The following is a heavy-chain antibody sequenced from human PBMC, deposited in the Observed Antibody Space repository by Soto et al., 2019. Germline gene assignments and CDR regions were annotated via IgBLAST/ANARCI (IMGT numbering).Heavy chain of an antibody. Sequence: ASVKVSCKASGYTFTGYYMHWVRQAPGQGLEWMGWINPNSGGTNYAQKFQGRVTMTRDTSISTAYMELSRLRSDDTAVYYCARAPNPYSSSSEFDYWGQGTLVTVSS. CDR3: ARAPNPYSSSSEFDY. V-gene: IGHV1-2*02. D-gene: IGHD6-6*01. J-gene: IGHJ4*02. CDR2: INPNSGGT. CDR1: GYTFTGYY.